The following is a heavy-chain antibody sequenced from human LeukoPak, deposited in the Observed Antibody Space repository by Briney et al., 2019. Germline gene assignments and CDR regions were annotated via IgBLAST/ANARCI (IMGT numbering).Heavy chain of an antibody. V-gene: IGHV4-4*09. D-gene: IGHD5-24*01. CDR2: IYTSGST. J-gene: IGHJ4*02. CDR1: GGSISSYY. CDR3: ARLARDGYNWPFDY. Sequence: SETLSLTCTVSGGSISSYYWSWIRQPPGKGLEWIGYIYTSGSTNYNPSLKSRVTISVDTSKNQFSLKPSSVTAADTAVYYCARLARDGYNWPFDYWGQGTLVTVSS.